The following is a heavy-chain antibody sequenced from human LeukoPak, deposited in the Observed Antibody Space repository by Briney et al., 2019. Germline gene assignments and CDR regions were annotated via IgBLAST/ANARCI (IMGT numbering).Heavy chain of an antibody. J-gene: IGHJ4*02. V-gene: IGHV1-69*04. CDR3: ARVVRDDSGWYVGTGFDY. Sequence: GASVNVSCKASGGTFTSYAISWVRQAPGQGLEWMGRIVPILDIANYAQKFQGRVTITADKSTSTAYMELRSLRSDDTAVYYCARVVRDDSGWYVGTGFDYWGQGTLVTVSS. CDR2: IVPILDIA. CDR1: GGTFTSYA. D-gene: IGHD6-19*01.